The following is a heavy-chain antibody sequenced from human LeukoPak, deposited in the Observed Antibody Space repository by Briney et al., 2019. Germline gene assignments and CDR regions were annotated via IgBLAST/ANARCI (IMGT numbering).Heavy chain of an antibody. D-gene: IGHD1-1*01. V-gene: IGHV3-74*01. CDR3: ARDYNWNPPDY. CDR1: GFTFRPYW. CDR2: NNRDGSIT. Sequence: GGSLTLSCTASGFTFRPYWMHWVRQAPGKGLVWVSRNNRDGSITSYADSVKGRFTISRDNAKNTLYLQMNSLRVEDTAVYYCARDYNWNPPDYWGQGTLVTVSS. J-gene: IGHJ4*02.